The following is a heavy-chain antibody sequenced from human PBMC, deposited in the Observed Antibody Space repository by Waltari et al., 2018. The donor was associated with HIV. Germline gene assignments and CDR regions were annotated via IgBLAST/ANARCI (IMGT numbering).Heavy chain of an antibody. J-gene: IGHJ6*02. Sequence: EVQLVESGGGLVQPGGSLRLSCAASGFTVSSNYMSWVRQAPGKGLEWVSVIYSGGSTYYADSVKGRFTISRDNSKNTLYLQMNSLRAEDTAVYYCARDRYYYDSSGGRDYYGMDVWGQGTTVTVSS. CDR2: IYSGGST. CDR3: ARDRYYYDSSGGRDYYGMDV. V-gene: IGHV3-66*02. CDR1: GFTVSSNY. D-gene: IGHD3-22*01.